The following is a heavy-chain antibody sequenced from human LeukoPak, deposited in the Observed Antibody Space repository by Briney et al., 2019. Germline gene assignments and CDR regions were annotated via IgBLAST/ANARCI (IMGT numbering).Heavy chain of an antibody. D-gene: IGHD1-26*01. V-gene: IGHV3-33*08. CDR2: IWSDGSNK. J-gene: IGHJ4*02. Sequence: PGGSLRLSCAGSGFSVSSNYMNWVRQAPGKGLEWVAFIWSDGSNKYYAESVKGRFTISRDNSKNMLYLQMNSLRVEDTAVYFCARDREVRYLDFWGQGTLVTVSS. CDR1: GFSVSSNY. CDR3: ARDREVRYLDF.